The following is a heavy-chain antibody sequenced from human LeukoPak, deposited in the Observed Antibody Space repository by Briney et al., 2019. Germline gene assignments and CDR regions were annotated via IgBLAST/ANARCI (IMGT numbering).Heavy chain of an antibody. CDR3: AKELTSSGFFDF. D-gene: IGHD6-19*01. Sequence: PGGSLRLSCAASGFTFSSYWMSWVRQAPGKGPEWVANIKQDGSEKYYVDSVKGRFTISRDNSKNTLYLQMNSLRAEDTAVYYCAKELTSSGFFDFWGQGILVTVSS. CDR2: IKQDGSEK. J-gene: IGHJ4*02. V-gene: IGHV3-7*03. CDR1: GFTFSSYW.